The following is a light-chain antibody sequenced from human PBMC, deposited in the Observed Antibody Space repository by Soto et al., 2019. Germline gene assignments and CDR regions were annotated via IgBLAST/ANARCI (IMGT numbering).Light chain of an antibody. Sequence: EVVVTHSLATVSVTPGERATLSCRASQSFISSLAGYQQKPGQAPRLLLSGASTRATGIPARFSGSGSGTEFTLNISSLQSEDFAVYCCQQYNNWPRTFGQGAKVDIK. CDR3: QQYNNWPRT. J-gene: IGKJ1*01. V-gene: IGKV3-15*01. CDR1: QSFISS. CDR2: GAS.